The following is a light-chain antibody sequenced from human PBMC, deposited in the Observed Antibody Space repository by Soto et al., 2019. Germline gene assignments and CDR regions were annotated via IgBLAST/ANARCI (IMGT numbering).Light chain of an antibody. V-gene: IGKV1-5*01. Sequence: DIQMTQSPYTLSPSVGDRVSITCRASQSISGWLAWYQQKPGKAPKLLIYDACSLESGVPSRFSGSGSGTEFSLTISRLQPGDFATYYCQQYNSYSVNAFGQGTKLEIK. CDR2: DAC. CDR3: QQYNSYSVNA. J-gene: IGKJ2*01. CDR1: QSISGW.